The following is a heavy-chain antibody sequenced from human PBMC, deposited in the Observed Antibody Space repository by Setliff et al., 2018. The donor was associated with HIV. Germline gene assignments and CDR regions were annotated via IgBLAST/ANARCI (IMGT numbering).Heavy chain of an antibody. D-gene: IGHD6-19*01. Sequence: ASVKVSCKASGYTFTSYGVSWVRQAPGHGLEWMGWISGYNGNTNYEQKLQGRVIMTTDTSTSTVYMEMRSLRSDDTAVYYCARQYSSGSRLDYWGQGTLVTVSS. CDR2: ISGYNGNT. J-gene: IGHJ4*02. V-gene: IGHV1-18*01. CDR1: GYTFTSYG. CDR3: ARQYSSGSRLDY.